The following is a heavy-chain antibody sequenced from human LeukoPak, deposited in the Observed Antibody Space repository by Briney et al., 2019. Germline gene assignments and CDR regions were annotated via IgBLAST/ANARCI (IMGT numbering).Heavy chain of an antibody. J-gene: IGHJ4*02. V-gene: IGHV1-2*02. Sequence: ASVKVSCKASGFTFTAYHMHWVRQAPGQGLEWMGWIDPNSGGTNYAQKFQGRVTMTRDTSISTAYMELSGLRSDDTAVYYCARGPHWDPHFDYWGQGTLVTVSS. D-gene: IGHD7-27*01. CDR1: GFTFTAYH. CDR2: IDPNSGGT. CDR3: ARGPHWDPHFDY.